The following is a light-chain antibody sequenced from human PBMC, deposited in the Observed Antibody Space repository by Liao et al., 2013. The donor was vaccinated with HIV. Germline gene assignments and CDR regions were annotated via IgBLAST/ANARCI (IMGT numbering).Light chain of an antibody. V-gene: IGLV3-21*04. CDR3: QVFDNSGGLSRDHRV. CDR2: YDG. J-gene: IGLJ3*02. Sequence: SYELTQPPSVSVAPGQTATITCEGNNIGSKSVHWYQKKPGQAPVLFIKYDGYRPSGIPDRFSGSNSGNTATLTISRVEAGDEADYYCQVFDNSGGLSRDHRVFGGGTKLTVL. CDR1: NIGSKS.